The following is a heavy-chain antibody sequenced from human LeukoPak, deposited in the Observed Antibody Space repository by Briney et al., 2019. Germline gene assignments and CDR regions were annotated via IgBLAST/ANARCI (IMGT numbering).Heavy chain of an antibody. Sequence: SVKVSCKASGGTFSSYAISWVRQAPGQGLEWMGRIIPILGIANYAQKFQGRVTITADKSTSTAYMELSSLRSEDTAVYYCARDRQYYGSGNLEEDYWGQGTLVTVSS. CDR3: ARDRQYYGSGNLEEDY. CDR2: IIPILGIA. J-gene: IGHJ4*02. CDR1: GGTFSSYA. V-gene: IGHV1-69*04. D-gene: IGHD3-10*01.